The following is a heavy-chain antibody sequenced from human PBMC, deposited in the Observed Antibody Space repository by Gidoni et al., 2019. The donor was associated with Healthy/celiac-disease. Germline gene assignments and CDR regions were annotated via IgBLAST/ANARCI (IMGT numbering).Heavy chain of an antibody. D-gene: IGHD1-26*01. CDR3: AQGATTSSFDL. CDR1: GGTLSSYT. J-gene: IGHJ2*01. V-gene: IGHV1-69*02. Sequence: QVQLVQSGAEVKKPGSSVTVSCTSSGGTLSSYTISWVRQAPGQGLEWMGRIIPILGIANYAQKFQGRVTITADKSTSTAYMELSSLRSEDTAVYYCAQGATTSSFDLWGRGTLVTVSS. CDR2: IIPILGIA.